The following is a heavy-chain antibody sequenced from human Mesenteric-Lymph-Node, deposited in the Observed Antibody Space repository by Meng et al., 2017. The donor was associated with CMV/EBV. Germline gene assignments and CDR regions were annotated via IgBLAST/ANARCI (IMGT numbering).Heavy chain of an antibody. CDR3: ARLAPIYGGRPDW. CDR2: IYPGDSDT. J-gene: IGHJ4*02. D-gene: IGHD4-23*01. Sequence: KVSCKTSGYTFTDYWIAWVRQMPGKGLEWMGIIYPGDSDTKYSPSFQGQVTISVDKSITTAYLQWSSLGASDTAMYYCARLAPIYGGRPDWWGQGTLVTVSS. V-gene: IGHV5-51*01. CDR1: GYTFTDYW.